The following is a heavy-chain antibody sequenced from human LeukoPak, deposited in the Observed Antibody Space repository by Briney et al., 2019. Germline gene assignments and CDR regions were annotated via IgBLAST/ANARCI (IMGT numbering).Heavy chain of an antibody. CDR1: GLTFSSYA. J-gene: IGHJ4*02. CDR3: AKPISSGWYSFDY. CDR2: ISGSGGST. D-gene: IGHD6-19*01. Sequence: PGGSLRLSCAASGLTFSSYAMSWVRQAPGKGLEWVSAISGSGGSTYSADSVKGRFTTSRDNSKNTLYLQINSLRAEDTAVYYCAKPISSGWYSFDYWGQGTLVAVSS. V-gene: IGHV3-23*01.